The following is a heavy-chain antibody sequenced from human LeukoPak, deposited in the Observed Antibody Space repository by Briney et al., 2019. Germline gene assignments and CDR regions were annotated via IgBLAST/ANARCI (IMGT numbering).Heavy chain of an antibody. CDR3: ARGPAPPFRYYYGMDV. V-gene: IGHV4-34*01. J-gene: IGHJ6*02. CDR1: GGSFSGYY. Sequence: PSETLSLTCAVYGGSFSGYYWSWIRQPPGKGLEWIGEINHSGSTNYNPSLKSRVTISVDTSKNQFSLKLSSVTAADTAVYYCARGPAPPFRYYYGMDVWGQGTTVTVSS. CDR2: INHSGST. D-gene: IGHD2/OR15-2a*01.